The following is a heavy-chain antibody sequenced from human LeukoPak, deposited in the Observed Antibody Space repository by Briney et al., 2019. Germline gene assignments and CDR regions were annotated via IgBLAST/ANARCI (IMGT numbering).Heavy chain of an antibody. V-gene: IGHV1-69*10. CDR1: GGTFNSYG. CDR3: ATDYYYDSSGSYYTVDY. D-gene: IGHD3-22*01. J-gene: IGHJ4*02. Sequence: SVKVSCKASGGTFNSYGIIWVRQAPGQGLEWMGGVIPILGTANYAQKFQGRVTITADKSTSTACMELSSLRSEDTAVYYCATDYYYDSSGSYYTVDYWGQGTLVTVSS. CDR2: VIPILGTA.